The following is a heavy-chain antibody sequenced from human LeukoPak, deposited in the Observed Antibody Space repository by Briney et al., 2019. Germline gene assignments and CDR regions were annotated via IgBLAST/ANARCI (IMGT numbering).Heavy chain of an antibody. CDR3: AKDERNWNYNLASQTYD. V-gene: IGHV3-23*01. Sequence: GGSLRLSCAASGFTFSSYAMSWVRQAPGKGLEWVSGMSDSGVSSYYADSVKGRFTISRDNSKNTLHLQMNSLRADDTAVYYCAKDERNWNYNLASQTYDWGQGTLVTVSS. D-gene: IGHD1-7*01. CDR2: MSDSGVSS. J-gene: IGHJ4*02. CDR1: GFTFSSYA.